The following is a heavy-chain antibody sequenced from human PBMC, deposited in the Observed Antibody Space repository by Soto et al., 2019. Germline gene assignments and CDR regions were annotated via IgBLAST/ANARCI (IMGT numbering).Heavy chain of an antibody. Sequence: GGSLRLSCAASGFTFSSYAMSWVRQAPGKGLEWVAVISYDGTNKYYGDSVKGRFTISRDNSKSTLYLQMNSLRAEDTAVYYCAKERTYYYDSSGYSHDAFDIWGQGTMVTVSS. V-gene: IGHV3-30*18. J-gene: IGHJ3*02. CDR2: ISYDGTNK. D-gene: IGHD3-22*01. CDR1: GFTFSSYA. CDR3: AKERTYYYDSSGYSHDAFDI.